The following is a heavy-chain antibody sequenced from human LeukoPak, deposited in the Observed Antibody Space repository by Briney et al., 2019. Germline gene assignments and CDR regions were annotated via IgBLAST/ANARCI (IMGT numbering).Heavy chain of an antibody. CDR2: ISSDGSST. CDR3: ARGPYGDYFDY. V-gene: IGHV3-74*01. CDR1: GFTFSSYA. Sequence: SGGSLRLSCAASGFTFSSYAMHWVRQAPGKGLMWVSRISSDGSSTSYADSVKGRFTISRDNAKSTLYLQMNSLRAEDTAIYYCARGPYGDYFDYWGQGTLVTVSS. J-gene: IGHJ4*02. D-gene: IGHD4-17*01.